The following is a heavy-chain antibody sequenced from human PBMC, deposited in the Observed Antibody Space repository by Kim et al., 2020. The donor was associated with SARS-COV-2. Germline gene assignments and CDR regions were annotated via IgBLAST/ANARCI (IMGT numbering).Heavy chain of an antibody. CDR1: GYTFTSYY. CDR2: INPSGGST. V-gene: IGHV1-46*01. Sequence: ASVKVSCKASGYTFTSYYMHWVRQAPGQGLEWMGIINPSGGSTSYAQKFQGRVTMTRDTSTSTVYMELSSLRSEDTAVYYCARERIAAAGIHYYGMDVWGQGTTVTVSS. J-gene: IGHJ6*02. CDR3: ARERIAAAGIHYYGMDV. D-gene: IGHD6-13*01.